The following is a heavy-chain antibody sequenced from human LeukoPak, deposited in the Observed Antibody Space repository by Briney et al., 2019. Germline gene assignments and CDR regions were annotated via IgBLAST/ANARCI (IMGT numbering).Heavy chain of an antibody. Sequence: GGSLRLSCAASGFTFSSYGMHWVRQAPGKGLEWVAVIWYDGSNKYYADSVKGRFTISRDNSKNTLYLQMNSLRAEDTAAYYCARDHSVVAYRAHWFDPWGQGTLVTVSS. CDR1: GFTFSSYG. CDR3: ARDHSVVAYRAHWFDP. V-gene: IGHV3-33*01. CDR2: IWYDGSNK. J-gene: IGHJ5*02. D-gene: IGHD2-15*01.